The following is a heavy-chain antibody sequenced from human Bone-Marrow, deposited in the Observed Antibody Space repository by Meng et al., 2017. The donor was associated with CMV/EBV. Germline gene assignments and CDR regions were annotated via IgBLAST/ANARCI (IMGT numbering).Heavy chain of an antibody. CDR1: GDTFTSDG. V-gene: IGHV1-18*01. J-gene: IGHJ4*02. D-gene: IGHD3-10*01. CDR2: ISAYNGNT. CDR3: VRDVRKFGKLLPFDY. Sequence: QVRLGQPGAEVKKSVASVKVVCKAAGDTFTSDGISWVRQAPEQGLEWMGWISAYNGNTNYAQKLQGRVTMTTDTSTSTAYMELRSLRFDDTAVYFCVRDVRKFGKLLPFDYWGQGTLVTVSS.